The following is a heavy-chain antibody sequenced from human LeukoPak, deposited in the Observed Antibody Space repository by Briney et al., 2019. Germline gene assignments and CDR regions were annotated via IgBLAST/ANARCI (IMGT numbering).Heavy chain of an antibody. Sequence: GESLKISWKGSGYSFTSYWIGWVRQMPGKGLDWMGIIYPVDSDTRYSPSFQGQVTISADKSISTAYLQWSSLKASDTAMYYCARPSMVRGVIRYWFDPWGQGTLVTVSS. D-gene: IGHD3-10*01. V-gene: IGHV5-51*01. CDR2: IYPVDSDT. CDR3: ARPSMVRGVIRYWFDP. CDR1: GYSFTSYW. J-gene: IGHJ5*02.